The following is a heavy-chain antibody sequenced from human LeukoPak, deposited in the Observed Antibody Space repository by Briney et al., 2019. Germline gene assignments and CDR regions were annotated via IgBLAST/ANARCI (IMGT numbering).Heavy chain of an antibody. J-gene: IGHJ4*02. CDR3: ATRSSYFDY. CDR2: VSGGGGST. CDR1: GFTFSDYA. Sequence: GGSVRLSCAASGFTFSDYAMTWVRQAPGKGLEWVSAVSGGGGSTYYAHSVKGRFTISRDNSKNTLYLQMNSLRAEDTAVYYCATRSSYFDYWGQGTLVTVSS. V-gene: IGHV3-23*01.